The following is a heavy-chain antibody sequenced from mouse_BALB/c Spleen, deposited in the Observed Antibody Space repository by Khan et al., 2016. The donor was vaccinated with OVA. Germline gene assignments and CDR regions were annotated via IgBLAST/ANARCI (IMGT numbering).Heavy chain of an antibody. J-gene: IGHJ4*01. D-gene: IGHD2-14*01. Sequence: VKLLESGPGLVAPSQSLSITCTVSGFSFSRYNIHWVRQPPGKGLEWLGMIWGGGGTDYNSTLKIRLSISKDNSKSQVFLKMNKLQTDDKTMYYCARAYYRYDGYYAMDYWGQGTSVTVSS. CDR2: IWGGGGT. CDR3: ARAYYRYDGYYAMDY. CDR1: GFSFSRYN. V-gene: IGHV2-6-4*01.